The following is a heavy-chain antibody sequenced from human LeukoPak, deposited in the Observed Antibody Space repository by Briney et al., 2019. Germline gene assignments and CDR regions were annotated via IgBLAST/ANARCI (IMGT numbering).Heavy chain of an antibody. D-gene: IGHD6-19*01. CDR3: ARDRSRWQWLVHDAFDL. CDR1: GFNFSTYS. CDR2: ISFDGSNK. V-gene: IGHV3-30*17. Sequence: PGRSLRLPCAASGFNFSTYSMHWVRQAPGKGLEWVAVISFDGSNKYFADSVKGRFTISRDTSKNTLYLQMNSLRAEDTAVYYCARDRSRWQWLVHDAFDLWGQGTLVTVSS. J-gene: IGHJ3*01.